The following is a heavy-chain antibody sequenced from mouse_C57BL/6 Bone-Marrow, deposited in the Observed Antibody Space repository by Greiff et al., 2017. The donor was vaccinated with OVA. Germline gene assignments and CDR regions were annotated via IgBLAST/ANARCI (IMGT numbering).Heavy chain of an antibody. V-gene: IGHV3-8*01. CDR3: ARGGGMFAY. CDR1: GYSITSDY. CDR2: ISYSGST. Sequence: EVQLQQSGPGLAKPSQTLSLTCSVTGYSITSDYWNWILKFPGNKLEYMGYISYSGSTYYNPSLKSRISITRDTSKNQYYLQLNSVTTEDTATYYCARGGGMFAYWGQGTLVTVSA. J-gene: IGHJ3*01.